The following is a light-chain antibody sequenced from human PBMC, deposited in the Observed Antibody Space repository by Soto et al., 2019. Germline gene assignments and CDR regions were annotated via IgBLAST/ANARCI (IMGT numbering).Light chain of an antibody. V-gene: IGKV3-11*01. J-gene: IGKJ1*01. CDR1: QSVSSY. Sequence: EIVLTQSPGTLSLSPGERATLSCRASQSVSSYLAWYQQKPGQAPRLLIYDASTRATGISARFSGSGSGTDFTLTISGLEPEDFAVYYCQQRSNWPVTFGQGTKVEV. CDR3: QQRSNWPVT. CDR2: DAS.